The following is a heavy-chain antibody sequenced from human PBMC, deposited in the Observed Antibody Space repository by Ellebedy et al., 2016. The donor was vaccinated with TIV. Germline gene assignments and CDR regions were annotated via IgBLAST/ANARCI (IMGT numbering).Heavy chain of an antibody. J-gene: IGHJ4*02. V-gene: IGHV4-59*01. D-gene: IGHD3-9*01. Sequence: SETLSLXCTVSGGPMTSYYWTWIRQSPGKGLEWIGYIYYPRTTDYNSSLKSRVTVSLDTSKNQFSLNLSSMTTADTAVYYCARGKTGYEPLYFDYWGQGTLVTVSS. CDR3: ARGKTGYEPLYFDY. CDR2: IYYPRTT. CDR1: GGPMTSYY.